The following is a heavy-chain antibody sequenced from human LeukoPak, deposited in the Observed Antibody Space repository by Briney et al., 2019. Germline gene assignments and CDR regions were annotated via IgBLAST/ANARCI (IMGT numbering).Heavy chain of an antibody. CDR3: ARHEVDSSGYYLDWYFDL. CDR1: GGALSDFY. J-gene: IGHJ2*01. Sequence: SETLSLTCTVSGGALSDFYWGWIRQSPGKGLECIAYVYYSGSTNYNPSLKSRVTISVDTSKNQFSLKLSSVTAADTAVYYCARHEVDSSGYYLDWYFDLWGRGTLVTVSS. CDR2: VYYSGST. V-gene: IGHV4-59*08. D-gene: IGHD3-22*01.